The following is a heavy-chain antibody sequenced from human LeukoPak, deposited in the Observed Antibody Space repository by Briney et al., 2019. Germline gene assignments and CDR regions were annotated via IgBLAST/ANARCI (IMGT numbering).Heavy chain of an antibody. CDR1: GFTFSSYG. Sequence: GRSLRLSCAASGFTFSSYGMHWVRQAPGKGLEWVAVISYDGSNKYYADSVKGRFTISRDNSKNTLYLQMNSLRAEDTAVYYCAKPYLHYYDSSGHDAFDIWGQGTMVTVSS. CDR3: AKPYLHYYDSSGHDAFDI. V-gene: IGHV3-30*18. J-gene: IGHJ3*02. CDR2: ISYDGSNK. D-gene: IGHD3-22*01.